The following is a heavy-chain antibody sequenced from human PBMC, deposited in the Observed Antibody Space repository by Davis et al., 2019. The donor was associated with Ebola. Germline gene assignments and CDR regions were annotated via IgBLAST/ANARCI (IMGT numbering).Heavy chain of an antibody. J-gene: IGHJ6*02. CDR2: IYYSGST. CDR3: ARFSGSGWYGGDYYYYYGMDV. V-gene: IGHV4-59*08. Sequence: GSLRLSCTVSGGSISSYYWSWIRQPPGKGPEWIGYIYYSGSTNYNPSLKSRVTISVDTSKNQFSLKLSSVTAADTAVYYCARFSGSGWYGGDYYYYYGMDVWGQGTTVTVSS. D-gene: IGHD6-19*01. CDR1: GGSISSYY.